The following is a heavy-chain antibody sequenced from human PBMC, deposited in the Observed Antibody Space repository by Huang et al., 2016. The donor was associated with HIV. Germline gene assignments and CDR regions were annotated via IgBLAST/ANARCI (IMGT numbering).Heavy chain of an antibody. CDR3: ARGGGGGSGRYLGS. D-gene: IGHD3-10*01. CDR2: MNPATGKT. V-gene: IGHV1-8*01. Sequence: QVQLVQSGAAVKKPGASVKVSCEASGYTFINHDITWVRQGTGQGLEWMGWMNPATGKTGYAKKFQGRLTMTRDASINTAYMDLTGLASEDTAFYYGARGGGGGSGRYLGSWGQGTLVTVSP. J-gene: IGHJ5*02. CDR1: GYTFINHD.